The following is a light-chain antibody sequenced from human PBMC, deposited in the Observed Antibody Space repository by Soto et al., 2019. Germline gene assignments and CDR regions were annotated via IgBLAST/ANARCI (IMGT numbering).Light chain of an antibody. CDR3: QQYGSSPWT. CDR1: QSVSSSY. V-gene: IGKV3-20*01. CDR2: GAS. Sequence: EIVLTQSPGTLSLSPGERATLSCRASQSVSSSYLAWYQQKPGQAPRLLIYGASSRATGIPERFSGSGSGKDFTLTISRLEPEDFALYYCQQYGSSPWTFGQGTKVEIK. J-gene: IGKJ1*01.